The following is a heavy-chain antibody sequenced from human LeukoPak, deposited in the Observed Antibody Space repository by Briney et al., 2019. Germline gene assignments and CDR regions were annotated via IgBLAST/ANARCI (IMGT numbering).Heavy chain of an antibody. CDR3: ARGRHSSSWLYYYYYMDV. V-gene: IGHV4-34*01. CDR2: INHSGST. J-gene: IGHJ6*03. D-gene: IGHD6-13*01. CDR1: GGSFSGYY. Sequence: SETLSLTCAVYGGSFSGYYWSWIRQPPGKGLEWIGEINHSGSTNYNPSLKSRVTISVDTSKNQFSLKLRSVTAADTAVYYCARGRHSSSWLYYYYYMDVWGKGTTVTVSS.